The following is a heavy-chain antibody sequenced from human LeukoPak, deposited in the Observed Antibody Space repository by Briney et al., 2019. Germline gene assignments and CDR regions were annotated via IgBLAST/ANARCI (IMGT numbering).Heavy chain of an antibody. J-gene: IGHJ4*02. Sequence: PSETLSLTCTVSGGSINTYYWSWIRQPPGKGLEWIGYIYYSGSVNYNPSLKSRVTISVDTSINQFSLRLNSVTAADTAVYYCARGRGTGYSSSWSMGYFDYWGQGTLVTVSS. CDR3: ARGRGTGYSSSWSMGYFDY. V-gene: IGHV4-59*01. CDR2: IYYSGSV. D-gene: IGHD6-13*01. CDR1: GGSINTYY.